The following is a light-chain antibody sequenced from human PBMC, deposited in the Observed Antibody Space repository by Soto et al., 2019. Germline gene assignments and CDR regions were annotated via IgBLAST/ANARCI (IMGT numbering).Light chain of an antibody. CDR1: SSDVGGHNY. Sequence: QAVLTQPASVSGSPGQSISISCTGTSSDVGGHNYVSWYQQHPGKAPKLMIYDGSNRPSGVSNRFSGSKSGNTASLTISGLQAEEEADYYCSSYTSSSTLVVFGGGTKLTVL. V-gene: IGLV2-14*03. CDR2: DGS. CDR3: SSYTSSSTLVV. J-gene: IGLJ2*01.